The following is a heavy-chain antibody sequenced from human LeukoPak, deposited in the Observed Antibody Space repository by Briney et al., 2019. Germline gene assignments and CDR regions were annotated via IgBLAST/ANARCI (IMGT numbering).Heavy chain of an antibody. D-gene: IGHD3-10*01. CDR3: ARVLDYYYGSGSPYFDY. Sequence: SVKVSCKASGGTFSSYAISWVRQAPGQGLEWMGRIIPILGIANYAQKFQGGVTITADKSTSTAYMELSSLRSEDTAVYYCARVLDYYYGSGSPYFDYWGQGTLVTVSS. V-gene: IGHV1-69*04. CDR1: GGTFSSYA. J-gene: IGHJ4*02. CDR2: IIPILGIA.